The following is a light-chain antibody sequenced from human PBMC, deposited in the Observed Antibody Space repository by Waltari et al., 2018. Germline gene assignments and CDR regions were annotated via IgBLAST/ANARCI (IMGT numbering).Light chain of an antibody. CDR3: QQYGTSPLT. CDR2: GAL. Sequence: EIVLTQSPGTLSLSPGERAILSCRASQTVMSDYLAWYQQKPGQAPRLLIYGALTRATGTPDRFRGSGSGTDFTLTISRLEPEDFAVYHCQQYGTSPLTFGGGTKVEI. V-gene: IGKV3-20*01. J-gene: IGKJ4*01. CDR1: QTVMSDY.